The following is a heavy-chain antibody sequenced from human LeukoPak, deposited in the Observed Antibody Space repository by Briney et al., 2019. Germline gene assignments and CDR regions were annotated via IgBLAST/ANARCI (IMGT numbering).Heavy chain of an antibody. D-gene: IGHD6-6*01. J-gene: IGHJ4*02. CDR3: ARDYFEYSKDFDY. CDR2: ISSSSSYI. V-gene: IGHV3-21*01. Sequence: GGSLRLSFAASGFTFSSYSMNWVRQAPGKGLEWVSSISSSSSYIYYADSVKGRFTISRDNAKNSLYLQMNSLRAEDTAVYYCARDYFEYSKDFDYWGQGTLVTVSS. CDR1: GFTFSSYS.